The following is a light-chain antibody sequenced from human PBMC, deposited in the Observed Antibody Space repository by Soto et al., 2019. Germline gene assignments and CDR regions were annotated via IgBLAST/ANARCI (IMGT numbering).Light chain of an antibody. CDR3: SSFSAITREV. J-gene: IGLJ2*01. CDR1: SSDVGGYSY. V-gene: IGLV2-14*01. Sequence: QSVLTQPASVSGSPGQSITISCTGTSSDVGGYSYVSWYQQHPGKTPKLMIYEVSNRPSGVSYRFSGSKSGNTASLTISGLQTEDEADYYCSSFSAITREVFGGGTKLTVL. CDR2: EVS.